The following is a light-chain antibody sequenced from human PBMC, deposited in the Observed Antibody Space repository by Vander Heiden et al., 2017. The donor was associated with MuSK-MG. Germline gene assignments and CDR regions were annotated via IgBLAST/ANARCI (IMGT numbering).Light chain of an antibody. Sequence: ETVLTQSPGTLSLSPGERATLSCRASQSVSSNYFAWYQKKPGQAPRLLYYGASNRATGVPDRFSSSGSGTDFTLTISRLESEDFAVYCCQQNRSSFTFGHGTKVDIK. CDR1: QSVSSNY. CDR3: QQNRSSFT. CDR2: GAS. J-gene: IGKJ3*01. V-gene: IGKV3-20*01.